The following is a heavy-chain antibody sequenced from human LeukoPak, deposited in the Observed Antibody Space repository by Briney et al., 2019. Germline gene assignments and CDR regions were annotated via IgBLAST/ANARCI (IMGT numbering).Heavy chain of an antibody. Sequence: SETLSLTCTVSGGSISSGDYYWGWIRQPPGKGLEWIGYIYYSGSTYYNPSLKSRVTISVDTSKNQFSLKLSSVTATDTAVYYCARQKLRWYFDYWGQGTLVTVSS. CDR3: ARQKLRWYFDY. CDR1: GGSISSGDYY. J-gene: IGHJ4*02. V-gene: IGHV4-30-4*08. D-gene: IGHD4-23*01. CDR2: IYYSGST.